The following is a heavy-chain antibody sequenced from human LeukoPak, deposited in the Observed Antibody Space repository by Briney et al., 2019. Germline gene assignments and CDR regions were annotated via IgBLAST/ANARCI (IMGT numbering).Heavy chain of an antibody. J-gene: IGHJ4*02. CDR1: GFTFSDYY. D-gene: IGHD3-22*01. Sequence: GGSLRLSCAASGFTFSDYYMSWIRQAPGKGLEWVSAISGGGASTYYADSVKGRFTISRDNSKTTLYLQMNSLRAEDTAVYYCAKGAYDSGAYYLLYFDYWGQGTLVTVSS. CDR2: ISGGGAST. V-gene: IGHV3-23*01. CDR3: AKGAYDSGAYYLLYFDY.